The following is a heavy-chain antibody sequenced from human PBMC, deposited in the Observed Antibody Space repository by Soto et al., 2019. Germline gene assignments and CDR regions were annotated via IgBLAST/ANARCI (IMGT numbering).Heavy chain of an antibody. CDR2: INHSGST. Sequence: SETLSLTCAVYGGSFSGYYWSWIRQPPGKGLEWIGEINHSGSTNYNPSLKSRVTISVDTSKNQFSLKLSSVTAADTAVYYCARGRGYSSSAHRGFDYWGQGTLVTSPQ. CDR1: GGSFSGYY. D-gene: IGHD6-6*01. CDR3: ARGRGYSSSAHRGFDY. V-gene: IGHV4-34*01. J-gene: IGHJ4*02.